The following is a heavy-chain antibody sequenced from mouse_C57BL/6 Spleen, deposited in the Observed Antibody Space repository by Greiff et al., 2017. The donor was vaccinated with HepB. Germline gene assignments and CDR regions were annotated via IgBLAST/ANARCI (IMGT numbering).Heavy chain of an antibody. CDR3: TITTVVAKYFDY. CDR1: GYTFTDYE. CDR2: IDPETGGT. D-gene: IGHD1-1*01. Sequence: QVQLQQSGAELVRPGASVTLSCKASGYTFTDYEMHWVKQTPVHGLEWIGAIDPETGGTAYNQKFKGKAILTADKSSSTAYMELRSLTSEDSAVYYCTITTVVAKYFDYWGQGTTLTVSS. J-gene: IGHJ2*01. V-gene: IGHV1-15*01.